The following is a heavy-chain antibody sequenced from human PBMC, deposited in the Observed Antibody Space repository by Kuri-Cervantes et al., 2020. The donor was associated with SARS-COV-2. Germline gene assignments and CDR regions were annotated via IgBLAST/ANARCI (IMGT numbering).Heavy chain of an antibody. D-gene: IGHD2-2*01. CDR2: ISSGSTYI. Sequence: GESLKISCAASGFTFSNYNMNWVRQAPGKGLEWVSSISSGSTYIYYADLVKGRFTISRDNSKNTLYLQMNSLSAEDTAVYYCARDMACTSTSCYGFDYWGQGTLVTVSS. CDR3: ARDMACTSTSCYGFDY. V-gene: IGHV3-21*01. J-gene: IGHJ4*02. CDR1: GFTFSNYN.